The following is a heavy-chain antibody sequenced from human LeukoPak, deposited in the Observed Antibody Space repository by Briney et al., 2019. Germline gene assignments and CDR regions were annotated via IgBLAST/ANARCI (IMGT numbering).Heavy chain of an antibody. CDR3: ARDVGAWGTVTTNY. CDR2: IYSGGST. CDR1: GFTVSSDY. V-gene: IGHV3-66*01. D-gene: IGHD4-17*01. Sequence: GGSLRLSCAASGFTVSSDYMSWFRQAPGKGLEWVSVIYSGGSTYYADSVKGCFTISRDNSINTLYLQMSSLRAEDTAIYYCARDVGAWGTVTTNYWGQGALVTVSS. J-gene: IGHJ4*02.